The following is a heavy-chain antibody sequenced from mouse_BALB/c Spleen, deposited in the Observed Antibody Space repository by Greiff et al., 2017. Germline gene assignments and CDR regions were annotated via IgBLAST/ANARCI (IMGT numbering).Heavy chain of an antibody. CDR1: GFSLTSYG. CDR3: ATYGNDEGWAD. V-gene: IGHV2-9*02. J-gene: IGHJ3*01. Sequence: VPLVASGPGLVAPSQSLSITCTVSGFSLTSYGVPWVRPPPGQGLEWLGVIWAGGSTNYNSALMSRLSISKDNSKSQVFLKMNSLQTDDTAMYYCATYGNDEGWADWGQGTRGTVAA. CDR2: IWAGGST. D-gene: IGHD2-2*01.